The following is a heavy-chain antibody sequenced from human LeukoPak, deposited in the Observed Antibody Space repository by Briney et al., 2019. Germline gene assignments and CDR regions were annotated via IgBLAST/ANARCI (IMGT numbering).Heavy chain of an antibody. CDR3: ATSRRTYWYFDL. V-gene: IGHV3-23*01. J-gene: IGHJ2*01. CDR2: ISSGGST. Sequence: GGSLRLSCAASGFTFSTYVVNWVRQAPGEGLEWVSGISSGGSTYYADSVKGRFTISSANPKNTLYLQMNSLRAEDTAVYYCATSRRTYWYFDLWGRGTLVTVS. CDR1: GFTFSTYV.